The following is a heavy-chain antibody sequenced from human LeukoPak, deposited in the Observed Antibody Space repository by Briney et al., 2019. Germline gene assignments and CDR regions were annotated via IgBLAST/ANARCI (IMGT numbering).Heavy chain of an antibody. CDR3: ARVSGGFAYYFDF. Sequence: SETLSLTCAVSVGSITTDYWSCIRQPPGKGREWVVHISYSGRSNYNPSLQSRVTISIDKSKNQFSLKRTSVTAADTAVYFCARVSGGFAYYFDFWGQGTLVTVSS. J-gene: IGHJ4*02. V-gene: IGHV4-59*01. CDR2: ISYSGRS. D-gene: IGHD2-15*01. CDR1: VGSITTDY.